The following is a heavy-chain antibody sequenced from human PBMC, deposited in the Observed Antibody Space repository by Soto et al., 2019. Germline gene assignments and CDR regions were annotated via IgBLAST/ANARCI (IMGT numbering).Heavy chain of an antibody. CDR2: ISYDGSNK. Sequence: QVQLVESGGGVVQPGRSLRLSCAASGFTFSSYDMHWVRQAPGKGLYWVAVISYDGSNKYYTDSVKGRFTISRDNSKNTLYLQMNSLRAEDTAVYCCGKDRWRGGHGIGYWGQGAMVTVSS. D-gene: IGHD2-15*01. V-gene: IGHV3-30*18. J-gene: IGHJ4*02. CDR3: GKDRWRGGHGIGY. CDR1: GFTFSSYD.